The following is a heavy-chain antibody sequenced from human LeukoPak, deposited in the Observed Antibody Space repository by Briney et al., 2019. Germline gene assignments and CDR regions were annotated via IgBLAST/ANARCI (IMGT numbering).Heavy chain of an antibody. CDR3: ARIRGYSYGYFDY. Sequence: GGSLRLSCAASGFTFSNFWMHWVRQAPGKGLEWVSGISWNSGIMGYADSVKGRFTISRDNAKNSLYLQMNSLRAEDTALYYCARIRGYSYGYFDYWGQGTLVTVSS. V-gene: IGHV3-9*01. CDR1: GFTFSNFW. CDR2: ISWNSGIM. J-gene: IGHJ4*02. D-gene: IGHD5-18*01.